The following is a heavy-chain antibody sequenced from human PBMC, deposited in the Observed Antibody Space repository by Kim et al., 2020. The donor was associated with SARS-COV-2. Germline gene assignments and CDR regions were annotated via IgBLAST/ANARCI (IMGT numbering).Heavy chain of an antibody. D-gene: IGHD5-12*01. CDR3: ARDRLVATMYYYYYGMDV. Sequence: SETLSLTCTVSGGSVSSGSYYWSWIGYIYYSGSTNYNPSLKSRVTISVDTSKNQFSLKLSSVTAADTAVYYCARDRLVATMYYYYYGMDVWGQGTTVTVSS. CDR2: IYYSGST. J-gene: IGHJ6*02. CDR1: GGSVSSGSYY. V-gene: IGHV4-61*01.